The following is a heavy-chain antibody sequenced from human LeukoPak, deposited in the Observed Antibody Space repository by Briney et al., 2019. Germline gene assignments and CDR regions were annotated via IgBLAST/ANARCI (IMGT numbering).Heavy chain of an antibody. D-gene: IGHD2-8*02. CDR2: IYSAGDS. J-gene: IGHJ4*02. Sequence: SGGSLRLSCAASGFSFSSFSMNWVRKAPGKGLEWVSLIYSAGDSYYADSVKGRFIISKDNSKNTVYLQMNRLRPEDTAVYYCASHYCSAGSCYFDGWGQGTLVTVSS. V-gene: IGHV3-53*01. CDR3: ASHYCSAGSCYFDG. CDR1: GFSFSSFS.